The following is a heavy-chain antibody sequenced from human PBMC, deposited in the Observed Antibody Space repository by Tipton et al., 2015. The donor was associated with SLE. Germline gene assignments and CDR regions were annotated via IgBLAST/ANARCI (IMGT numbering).Heavy chain of an antibody. CDR3: VGATNGGFDY. D-gene: IGHD4/OR15-4a*01. Sequence: SLRLSCAASAFTLSSSWMHWVRRAPGKGLVWVSGINRDGSSITYADSVKGRFTISRDNAKNTLYLQMNSLRDEDTAVYYCVGATNGGFDYWGQGTLVTVSS. V-gene: IGHV3-74*03. J-gene: IGHJ4*02. CDR2: INRDGSSI. CDR1: AFTLSSSW.